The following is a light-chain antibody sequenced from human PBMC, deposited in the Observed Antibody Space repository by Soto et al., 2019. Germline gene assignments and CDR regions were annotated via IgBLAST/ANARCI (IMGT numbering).Light chain of an antibody. Sequence: QYVMTEPPCASGSPGQSGTISCTGTSSDVGGYNYVSWYQQHPGKAPKLMIYEVIKRPSGVPDRFSGSKSGNTASLTVSGLQAEDEADYYCSSFAGSTNFAVFGTGTKVTVL. CDR2: EVI. CDR1: SSDVGGYNY. V-gene: IGLV2-8*01. CDR3: SSFAGSTNFAV. J-gene: IGLJ1*01.